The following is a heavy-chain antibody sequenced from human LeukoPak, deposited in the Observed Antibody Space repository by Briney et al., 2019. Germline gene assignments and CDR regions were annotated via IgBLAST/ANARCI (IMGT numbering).Heavy chain of an antibody. Sequence: GGSLRLSCAASGFTFASYAMSWVRQAPGKGLEWVSAIGGGGGTTYYADSVKGRFTISRDNSKNTLYLQMNSLRAEDTAVYYCAKGLGCSGGSCPRVYYGMDVWGQGTTVTVSS. V-gene: IGHV3-23*01. CDR1: GFTFASYA. CDR3: AKGLGCSGGSCPRVYYGMDV. D-gene: IGHD2-15*01. CDR2: IGGGGGTT. J-gene: IGHJ6*02.